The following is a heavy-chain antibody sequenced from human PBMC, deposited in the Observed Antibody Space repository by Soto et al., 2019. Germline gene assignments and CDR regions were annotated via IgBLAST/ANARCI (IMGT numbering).Heavy chain of an antibody. CDR1: GYTFTSYA. D-gene: IGHD2-8*01. J-gene: IGHJ5*02. Sequence: ASVKVSCKASGYTFTSYAMHWVRQAPGQRLEWMGWINAGNGNTKYSQKFQGRVTITRDTSASTAYMELSSLRSEDTAVYYCARDSRDCTTGICYNWFGPWDKECMVTV. V-gene: IGHV1-3*01. CDR3: ARDSRDCTTGICYNWFGP. CDR2: INAGNGNT.